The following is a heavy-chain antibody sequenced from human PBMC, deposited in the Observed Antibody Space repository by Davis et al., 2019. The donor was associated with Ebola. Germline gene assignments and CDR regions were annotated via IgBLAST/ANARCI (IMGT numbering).Heavy chain of an antibody. CDR1: GFTFTDFA. V-gene: IGHV3-23*01. D-gene: IGHD3-3*01. CDR2: TTGSGGTS. CDR3: ATSPYDFWSGYQYYFDS. Sequence: GESLKIPREASGFTFTDFAMSWVRQGPGKGLEWVSSTTGSGGTSYYAHSVKGRFTISRDNSRNTLYLQMTRLRADDTAIYYCATSPYDFWSGYQYYFDSWGQGTLVTVSS. J-gene: IGHJ4*02.